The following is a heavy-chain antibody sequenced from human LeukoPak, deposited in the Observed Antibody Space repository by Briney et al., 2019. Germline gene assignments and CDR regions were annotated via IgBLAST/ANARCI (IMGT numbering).Heavy chain of an antibody. CDR2: ISSSSSYI. CDR3: ASSGYSYGDAWFDP. J-gene: IGHJ5*02. CDR1: GFTFSSYS. V-gene: IGHV3-21*01. D-gene: IGHD5-18*01. Sequence: GGSLRLSCAASGFTFSSYSMNWVRQAPGKGLEWVSSISSSSSYIYYADSVKGRFTISRDNAKNSLYLQMNSLRAEDTAVYYCASSGYSYGDAWFDPWGKGTLVTVSS.